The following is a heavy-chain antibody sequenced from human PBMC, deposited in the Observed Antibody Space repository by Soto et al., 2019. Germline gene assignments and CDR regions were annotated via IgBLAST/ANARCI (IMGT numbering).Heavy chain of an antibody. CDR3: ARDTSSSGYYGMDG. Sequence: SETLSLTCTVSGGSISGYYWTWIRQSPGRGLEGIGNVYYSKSTYSPSLKSRVNISLDTSKNQFSLELSSVTAADTAVYYCARDTSSSGYYGMDGWGQGTTVTVS. D-gene: IGHD6-6*01. CDR2: VYYSKST. CDR1: GGSISGYY. J-gene: IGHJ6*02. V-gene: IGHV4-59*01.